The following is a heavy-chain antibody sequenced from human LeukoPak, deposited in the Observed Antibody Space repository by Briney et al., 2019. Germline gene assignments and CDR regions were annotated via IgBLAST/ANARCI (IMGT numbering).Heavy chain of an antibody. J-gene: IGHJ4*02. CDR2: INSDGSST. CDR3: ARDKVSGSYYGLDY. CDR1: GFTFSINW. Sequence: GGSLRLSCAASGFTFSINWMHWVRQAPGKGLVWVSHINSDGSSTNYADSVKGRFTISRDSAKNTLYLQMNSLRAEDTGVYYCARDKVSGSYYGLDYWGQGALVTVSS. V-gene: IGHV3-74*01. D-gene: IGHD1-26*01.